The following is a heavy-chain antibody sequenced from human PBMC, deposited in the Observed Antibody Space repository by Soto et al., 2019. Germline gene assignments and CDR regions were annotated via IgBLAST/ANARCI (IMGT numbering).Heavy chain of an antibody. CDR1: GGSISSGGYY. J-gene: IGHJ6*02. D-gene: IGHD3-22*01. CDR2: IYYSGST. CDR3: ARDPPYYYDSSGSREAQYYYYGMDG. V-gene: IGHV4-31*03. Sequence: PSETLSLTCTVSGGSISSGGYYWSGIRQHPGRGLEWIGYIYYSGSTYYNPSLKSRVTISVDTSKNQFSLKLSSVTAADTAVYYCARDPPYYYDSSGSREAQYYYYGMDGWGQGTTVTV.